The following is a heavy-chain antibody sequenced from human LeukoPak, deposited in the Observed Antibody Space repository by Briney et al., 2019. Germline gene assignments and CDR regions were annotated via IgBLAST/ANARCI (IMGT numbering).Heavy chain of an antibody. V-gene: IGHV3-30*04. CDR2: ISYDRSNK. J-gene: IGHJ4*02. CDR1: GFTFSSYA. CDR3: ARDSSSSGTKDFDY. D-gene: IGHD3-10*01. Sequence: GGSLRLSCAASGFTFSSYAMHWVRQAPGKGLEWVAVISYDRSNKYYADSVKGRFTISRDNSKNTLYLQMNSLRAEDTAVYYCARDSSSSGTKDFDYWGQGTLVTVSS.